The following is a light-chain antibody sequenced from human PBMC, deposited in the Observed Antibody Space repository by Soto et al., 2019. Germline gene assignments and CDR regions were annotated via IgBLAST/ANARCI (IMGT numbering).Light chain of an antibody. CDR2: AAS. CDR3: QKYNSALWT. J-gene: IGKJ1*01. V-gene: IGKV1-27*01. CDR1: QGINNF. Sequence: DLQMTQSPSSLSASVGDRVTITCRASQGINNFLAWYQQKPGKVPKLLIYAASTLLSGVPSRFSGSGSGTDFTLTISSLQPEDVATYYCQKYNSALWTFGQGTKVEIK.